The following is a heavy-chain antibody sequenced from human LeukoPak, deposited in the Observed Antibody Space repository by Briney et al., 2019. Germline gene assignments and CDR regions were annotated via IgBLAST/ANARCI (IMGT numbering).Heavy chain of an antibody. CDR1: GGSVSRGSYY. V-gene: IGHV4-61*01. Sequence: PSETLSLTCTVTGGSVSRGSYYWSWIRQPPGKGLEWIGYIFHSGSTNYSPSPNSRVTISIDTSKNQFSLKLSSVTAADTAVYYCARSYGNFDYWGQGTLVTVSS. CDR3: ARSYGNFDY. CDR2: IFHSGST. J-gene: IGHJ4*02. D-gene: IGHD1-14*01.